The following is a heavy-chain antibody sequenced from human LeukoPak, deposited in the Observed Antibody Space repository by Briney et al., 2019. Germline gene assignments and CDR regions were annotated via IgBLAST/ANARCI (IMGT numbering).Heavy chain of an antibody. J-gene: IGHJ4*02. CDR3: ARSVRWFGDTLDY. D-gene: IGHD3-10*01. V-gene: IGHV3-33*01. Sequence: GGSLRLSCTASGFTFGDYAMSWVRQAPGKGLEWVAVIWYDGSNKYYADSVKGRFTISGDNSKNTLYLQMNSLRAEDTAVYYCARSVRWFGDTLDYWGQGTLVTVSS. CDR2: IWYDGSNK. CDR1: GFTFGDYA.